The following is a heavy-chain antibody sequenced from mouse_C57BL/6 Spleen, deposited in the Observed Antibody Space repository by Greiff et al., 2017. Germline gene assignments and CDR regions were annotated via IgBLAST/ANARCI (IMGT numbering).Heavy chain of an antibody. CDR3: ARYEDPYFDY. CDR1: GYAFSSSW. Sequence: VKLMESGPELVKPGASVKISCKASGYAFSSSWMNWVKQRPGKGLEWIGRIYPGDGDTNYNGKFKGKATLTADKSSSTAYMQLSSLTSEDSAVXFCARYEDPYFDYWGQGTTLTVSS. V-gene: IGHV1-82*01. J-gene: IGHJ2*01. D-gene: IGHD2-12*01. CDR2: IYPGDGDT.